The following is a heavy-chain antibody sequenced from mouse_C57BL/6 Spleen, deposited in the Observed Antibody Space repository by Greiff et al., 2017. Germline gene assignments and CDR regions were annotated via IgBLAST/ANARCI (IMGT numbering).Heavy chain of an antibody. CDR1: GYAFSSYW. V-gene: IGHV1-80*01. Sequence: VQLKESGAELVKPGASVKISCKASGYAFSSYWMNWVKQRPGKGLAWIGQIYPGDGDTNYNGKFTGKATLTADKSSSTAYMQLSSLTSEDSAVYCCARNDGYYSAGFADWGQGTLVTVSA. J-gene: IGHJ3*01. CDR3: ARNDGYYSAGFAD. CDR2: IYPGDGDT. D-gene: IGHD2-3*01.